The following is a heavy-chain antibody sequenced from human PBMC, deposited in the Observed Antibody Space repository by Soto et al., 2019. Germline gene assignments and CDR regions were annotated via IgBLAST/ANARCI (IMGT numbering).Heavy chain of an antibody. D-gene: IGHD2-2*01. V-gene: IGHV4-61*01. Sequence: PSETLSLTCTVSGGSVSSGSYYWSWIRQPPGKGLEWIGYIYYSGSTNYNPSLKRRVTISVDTSKNPFSLKLSPVTAADTAVYYCARVGFPRYCSSTSCHRDFDYGGQGTLVTVSS. J-gene: IGHJ4*02. CDR3: ARVGFPRYCSSTSCHRDFDY. CDR1: GGSVSSGSYY. CDR2: IYYSGST.